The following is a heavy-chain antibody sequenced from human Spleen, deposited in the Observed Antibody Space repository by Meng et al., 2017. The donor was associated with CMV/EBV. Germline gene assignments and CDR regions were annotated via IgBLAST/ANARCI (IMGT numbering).Heavy chain of an antibody. V-gene: IGHV3-21*01. CDR3: ARNGAVVPAAVNDY. CDR1: GFTFSSYS. Sequence: GESRKISGAASGFTFSSYSMNWVRQAPGKGLEWVSSISSSSSYIYYADSVKGRFTISRDNAKNSLYLQMNSLRAEDTAVYYCARNGAVVPAAVNDYWGQGTLVTVSS. CDR2: ISSSSSYI. D-gene: IGHD2-2*01. J-gene: IGHJ4*02.